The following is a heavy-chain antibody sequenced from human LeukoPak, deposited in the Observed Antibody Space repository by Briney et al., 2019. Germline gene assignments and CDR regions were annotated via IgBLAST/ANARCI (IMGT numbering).Heavy chain of an antibody. CDR2: IYTSGST. J-gene: IGHJ5*02. V-gene: IGHV4-61*02. Sequence: TSQTLSLTCTVSGGSISSGSYYWSWIRQPAGKGLEWIGRIYTSGSTNYNPSLKSRVTMSVDTSKNQFSLKLSSVTAADTAVYYCARIVDQNDFWPGVNWFDPWGQGTLVTVSS. CDR3: ARIVDQNDFWPGVNWFDP. CDR1: GGSISSGSYY. D-gene: IGHD3-3*01.